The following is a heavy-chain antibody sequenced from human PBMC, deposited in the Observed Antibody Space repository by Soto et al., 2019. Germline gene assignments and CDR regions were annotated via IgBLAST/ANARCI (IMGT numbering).Heavy chain of an antibody. Sequence: SETLSLTCTVSGGSISSSSYYWGWIRQPPGKGLEWIGSIYYSGSTYYNPSLKSRVTISVDTSKNQFSLKLSSVTAADTAVYYCARLIAAAGTGEALFYFDYWGQGTLVTVSS. V-gene: IGHV4-39*01. CDR1: GGSISSSSYY. D-gene: IGHD6-13*01. CDR2: IYYSGST. J-gene: IGHJ4*02. CDR3: ARLIAAAGTGEALFYFDY.